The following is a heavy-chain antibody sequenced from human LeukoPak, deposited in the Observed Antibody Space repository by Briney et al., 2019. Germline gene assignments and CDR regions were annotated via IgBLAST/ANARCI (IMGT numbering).Heavy chain of an antibody. CDR3: AKSYSSSGWYNWFDP. J-gene: IGHJ5*02. Sequence: GGSLRLSCAASGFTFSSYGMYWVRQAPGKGLEWVAFIRYDGSNKYYADSVKGRFTVSRDNSKNTLYLQMNSLRAEDTAVYYCAKSYSSSGWYNWFDPWGQGTLVTVSS. CDR1: GFTFSSYG. V-gene: IGHV3-30*02. CDR2: IRYDGSNK. D-gene: IGHD6-13*01.